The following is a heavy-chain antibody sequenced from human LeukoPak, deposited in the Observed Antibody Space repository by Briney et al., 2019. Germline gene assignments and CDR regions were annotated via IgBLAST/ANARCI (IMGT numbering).Heavy chain of an antibody. CDR2: LYSGGTP. V-gene: IGHV3-66*01. CDR1: GFTVSDNF. J-gene: IGHJ4*02. CDR3: VRDRRDGYHGYFDL. D-gene: IGHD5-24*01. Sequence: QPGGSLRPSCAASGFTVSDNFLSWVRQAPGKGLEWVSILYSGGTPFYADSVKGRFNISRDESKNTVNLHMNSRRAEDTAVYYCVRDRRDGYHGYFDLWGQGTLVSVSS.